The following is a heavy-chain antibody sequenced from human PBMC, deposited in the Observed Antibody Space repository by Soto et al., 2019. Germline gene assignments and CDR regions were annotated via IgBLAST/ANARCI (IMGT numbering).Heavy chain of an antibody. V-gene: IGHV3-30-3*01. CDR1: GFTFSSYA. CDR2: ISYDGSNK. D-gene: IGHD3-16*01. J-gene: IGHJ5*02. Sequence: QVQLVESGGGVVQPGRSLRLSCAASGFTFSSYAMHWVRQAPGKGLEWVAVISYDGSNKYYADSVKGRFTISRDNSNNTLYLQMNSLRAEDTAVYYCARARLSGSWFDPWGQGTLVTVSS. CDR3: ARARLSGSWFDP.